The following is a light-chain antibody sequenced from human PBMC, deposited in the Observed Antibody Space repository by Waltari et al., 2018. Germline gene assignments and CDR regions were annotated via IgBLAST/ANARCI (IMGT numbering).Light chain of an antibody. J-gene: IGLJ3*02. CDR1: STYNF. Sequence: QSVLTQPTSVSAAPGPKFPCSCSAASTYNFVPWYQQVPGTAPKLLIYENNKRPSGIPDRFTGAKSGTSATLVITGLQTGDEADYYCGTWDNSVSVSVFGGGTKLTVL. CDR3: GTWDNSVSVSV. V-gene: IGLV1-51*02. CDR2: ENN.